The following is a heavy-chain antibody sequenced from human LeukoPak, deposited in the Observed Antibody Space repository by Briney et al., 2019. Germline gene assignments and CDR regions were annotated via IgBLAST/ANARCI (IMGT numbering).Heavy chain of an antibody. CDR2: INTKGET. CDR1: GVSMSAYQ. V-gene: IGHV4-4*09. D-gene: IGHD2-21*01. CDR3: ATSNDAKIAPFDH. Sequence: PSETLSLTCTVSGVSMSAYQWSWVRQSPEKGLEWIGCINTKGETSYNPSLKSRVTTSVDTSKSQFSLRLTSVTAADTAVYYCATSNDAKIAPFDHWGQGAPVAVSS. J-gene: IGHJ4*02.